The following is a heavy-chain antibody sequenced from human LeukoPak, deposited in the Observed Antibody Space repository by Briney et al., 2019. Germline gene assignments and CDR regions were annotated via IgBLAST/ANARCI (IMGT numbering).Heavy chain of an antibody. D-gene: IGHD3-22*01. Sequence: ASVKVSCKASGYTFTSYGISWVRQAPGQGLEWMGWISAYNGNTNYAQKLQGRVTVTTDTSTSTAYMELRSLRSDDTAVYYCVRVRGYYDSSGPRDYWGQGTLVTVSS. V-gene: IGHV1-18*01. CDR3: VRVRGYYDSSGPRDY. CDR1: GYTFTSYG. J-gene: IGHJ4*02. CDR2: ISAYNGNT.